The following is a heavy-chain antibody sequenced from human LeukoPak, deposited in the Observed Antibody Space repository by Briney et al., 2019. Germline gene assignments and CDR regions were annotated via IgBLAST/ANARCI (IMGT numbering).Heavy chain of an antibody. CDR2: INHSGST. D-gene: IGHD5-24*01. Sequence: SETLSLTCAVYGGSFSGYYWSWIRQPPGKGLEWIGEINHSGSTNCNPSLKSRVTISVDTSKNQFSLKLSSVTAADTAVYYCARKGRWLQSADYWGQGTLVTVSS. CDR3: ARKGRWLQSADY. J-gene: IGHJ4*02. CDR1: GGSFSGYY. V-gene: IGHV4-34*01.